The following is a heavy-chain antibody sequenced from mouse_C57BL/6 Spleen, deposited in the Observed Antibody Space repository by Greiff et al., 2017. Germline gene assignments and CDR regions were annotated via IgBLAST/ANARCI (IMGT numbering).Heavy chain of an antibody. D-gene: IGHD1-2*01. Sequence: QVQLQQSGPELVKPGASVKISCKASGYAFSSSWMHWVKQRPGKGLEWIGRIYPGDGGTNYNGKFKGKATLTADKSSSTAYMQLSSLTSEDSAVYFCARGEPYGPYYFDDWGKGTTLTVSS. CDR3: ARGEPYGPYYFDD. V-gene: IGHV1-82*01. J-gene: IGHJ2*01. CDR2: IYPGDGGT. CDR1: GYAFSSSW.